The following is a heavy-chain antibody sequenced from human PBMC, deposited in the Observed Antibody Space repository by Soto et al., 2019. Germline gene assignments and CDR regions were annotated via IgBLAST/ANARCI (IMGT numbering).Heavy chain of an antibody. V-gene: IGHV3-30*04. CDR1: GFTFSSSA. CDR3: ARVLGAFSNYFDY. J-gene: IGHJ4*02. CDR2: MSYDGSKA. Sequence: QVQLVESGGGVVQPGRTLRLSCAASGFTFSSSAMAWVRQAPGKGLEWVSFMSYDGSKAFYADSVRGRFTVSRDNSKKTLYLQMNGLRSEDTALYYCARVLGAFSNYFDYWGQGTPVTVSS. D-gene: IGHD3-3*02.